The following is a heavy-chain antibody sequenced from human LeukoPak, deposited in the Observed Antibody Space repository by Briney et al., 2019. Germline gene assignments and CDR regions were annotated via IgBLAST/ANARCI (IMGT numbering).Heavy chain of an antibody. Sequence: PSETLSLTCTVSGGSISSGGYYWSWIRQHPGMGLEWIGYIYYSGSTYYNPSLKSRVTISVDTSKNQFSLKLSSVTAADTAVYYCAREHIGRYYYYMDVWGKGTTVTVSS. D-gene: IGHD5-12*01. V-gene: IGHV4-31*03. CDR2: IYYSGST. CDR3: AREHIGRYYYYMDV. CDR1: GGSISSGGYY. J-gene: IGHJ6*03.